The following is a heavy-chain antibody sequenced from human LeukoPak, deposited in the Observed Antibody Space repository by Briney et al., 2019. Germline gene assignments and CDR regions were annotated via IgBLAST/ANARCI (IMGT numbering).Heavy chain of an antibody. J-gene: IGHJ3*02. V-gene: IGHV4-38-2*02. Sequence: SETLSLTCTVSGYSISSGYYWGWIRQPPGKGLEWIGSIYHSGSTYYNPSLKSRVTISVDTSKNQFSLKLSSVTAADTAVYYCARSAEYSSGWYGAFDIWGQGTMVTVSS. CDR2: IYHSGST. CDR3: ARSAEYSSGWYGAFDI. D-gene: IGHD6-19*01. CDR1: GYSISSGYY.